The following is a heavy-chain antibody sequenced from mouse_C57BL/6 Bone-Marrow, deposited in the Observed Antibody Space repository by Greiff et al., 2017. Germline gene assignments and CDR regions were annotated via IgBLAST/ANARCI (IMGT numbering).Heavy chain of an antibody. D-gene: IGHD1-1*01. Sequence: QVQLQQSGAELVKPGASVKLSCKASGYTFTSYWMQWVKQRPGQGLEWIGEIDPSDSYTNYNQKFKGKATLTVDTSSSTAYMQLSSLTSEDSAVYYCARGSTVVATDYWGQGTTLTVSS. CDR2: IDPSDSYT. V-gene: IGHV1-50*01. J-gene: IGHJ2*01. CDR3: ARGSTVVATDY. CDR1: GYTFTSYW.